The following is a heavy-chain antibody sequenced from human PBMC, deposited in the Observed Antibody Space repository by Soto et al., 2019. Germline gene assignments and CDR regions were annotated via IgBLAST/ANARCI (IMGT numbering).Heavy chain of an antibody. V-gene: IGHV3-48*03. D-gene: IGHD6-13*01. CDR1: GFTFSSYE. J-gene: IGHJ4*02. Sequence: EVQVVESGGGLVQPGGSLRLSCAASGFTFSSYEMNWVRQAPGKGLEWVSYISSSGSTIYNADSVKGRFTISRDNAKNSMYLQMNSLRAEDTAVYYCARQDTGYSSSWYGGLLDYWGQGTLVTVSS. CDR2: ISSSGSTI. CDR3: ARQDTGYSSSWYGGLLDY.